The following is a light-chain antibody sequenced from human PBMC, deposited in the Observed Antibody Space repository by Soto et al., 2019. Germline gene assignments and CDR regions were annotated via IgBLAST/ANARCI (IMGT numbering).Light chain of an antibody. CDR1: QSVSSY. CDR2: DAS. J-gene: IGKJ5*01. Sequence: EIVLTQSPATLSLSPGERATLSCRASQSVSSYLAWYQQKPGQAPRLLIYDASNRATGIPARFSGSGSGTDFTLTISSLEPEDFAVYYCLQHNSYPITFGQGTRLEI. V-gene: IGKV3-11*01. CDR3: LQHNSYPIT.